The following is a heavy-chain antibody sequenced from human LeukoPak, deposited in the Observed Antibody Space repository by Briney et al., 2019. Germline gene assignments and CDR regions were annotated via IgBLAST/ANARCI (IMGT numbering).Heavy chain of an antibody. Sequence: ASVKVSCKASGYTFTSYDINWVRQATGQGLEWMGWMNPNSGNTGYAQKFQGRVTMTRNTSISTAYMELSSLRSEDTALYHCAREGAYGDYSSHLAFDIWGQGTMVTVSS. D-gene: IGHD4-17*01. CDR1: GYTFTSYD. CDR2: MNPNSGNT. J-gene: IGHJ3*02. V-gene: IGHV1-8*01. CDR3: AREGAYGDYSSHLAFDI.